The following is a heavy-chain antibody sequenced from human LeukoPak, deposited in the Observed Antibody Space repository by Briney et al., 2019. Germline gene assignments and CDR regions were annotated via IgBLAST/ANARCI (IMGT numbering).Heavy chain of an antibody. Sequence: SVKVSCKASGGTSSSYAISWVRQAPGQGLGWMGRIIPIFGTANYAQKFQGRVTITTDESTSTAYMELSSLRSEDTAVYYCAREIGSRGWYYFDYWGQGTLVTVSS. J-gene: IGHJ4*02. CDR1: GGTSSSYA. CDR2: IIPIFGTA. D-gene: IGHD6-19*01. V-gene: IGHV1-69*05. CDR3: AREIGSRGWYYFDY.